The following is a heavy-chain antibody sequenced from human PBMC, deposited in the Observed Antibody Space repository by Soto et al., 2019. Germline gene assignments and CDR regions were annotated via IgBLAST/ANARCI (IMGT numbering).Heavy chain of an antibody. CDR2: ISGRGSTT. V-gene: IGHV3-23*01. Sequence: EVQLLESGGDLVQPGGSLRLSCAASGFTFSTYAMTWVRQAPGKGLEWVSSISGRGSTTFYADSVKGRFTISRDTSKNTLYLQMNSLRAEDSAVYYCVKPCSSTSCRFYYYGMDVWGQGTTVTVSS. CDR1: GFTFSTYA. CDR3: VKPCSSTSCRFYYYGMDV. D-gene: IGHD2-2*01. J-gene: IGHJ6*02.